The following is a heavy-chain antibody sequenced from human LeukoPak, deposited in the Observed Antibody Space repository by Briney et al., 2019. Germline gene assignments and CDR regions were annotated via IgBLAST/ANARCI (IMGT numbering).Heavy chain of an antibody. J-gene: IGHJ4*02. V-gene: IGHV3-21*04. D-gene: IGHD5-24*01. Sequence: PGGSLRLSCAASGFTFSSYSMNWVRQAPGKGLEWVSSISSSSSYIYYADSVKGRFTISRDNAKNSLYLQMNNLGAEDTAVYYCARDYGYNYGGGGYFDYWGQGTLVTVSS. CDR2: ISSSSSYI. CDR3: ARDYGYNYGGGGYFDY. CDR1: GFTFSSYS.